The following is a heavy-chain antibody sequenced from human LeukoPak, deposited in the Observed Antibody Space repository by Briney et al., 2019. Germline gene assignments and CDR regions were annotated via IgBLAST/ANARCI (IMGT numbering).Heavy chain of an antibody. J-gene: IGHJ3*02. D-gene: IGHD1-14*01. V-gene: IGHV3-7*01. CDR2: IKENGNEQ. CDR1: GFTCTGYW. Sequence: GGSLRRSCEGSGFTCTGYWMSWVRQAPGKGPEWVAHIKENGNEQYYADSVKGRFTISRDNVKQSLGLQMNSLRVEDTAVYYCARGPGDFDASDIWGQGTMVTVSS. CDR3: ARGPGDFDASDI.